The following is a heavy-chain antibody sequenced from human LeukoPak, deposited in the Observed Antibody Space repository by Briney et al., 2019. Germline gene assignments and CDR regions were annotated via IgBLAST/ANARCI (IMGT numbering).Heavy chain of an antibody. J-gene: IGHJ4*02. Sequence: ASVKVSCKASGYTFTSYYMHWVRQAPGQGLEWMGIINPSGGSTSYAQKFQGRVTMTRDTSTSTVYMELNSLRAEDTAVYYCAKDWDYYDPGGFSSLFDYWGQGTLVTVSS. D-gene: IGHD3-22*01. CDR2: INPSGGST. CDR1: GYTFTSYY. CDR3: AKDWDYYDPGGFSSLFDY. V-gene: IGHV1-46*01.